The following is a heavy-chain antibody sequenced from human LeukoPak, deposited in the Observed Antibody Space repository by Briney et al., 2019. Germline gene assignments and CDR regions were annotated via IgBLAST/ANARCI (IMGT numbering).Heavy chain of an antibody. V-gene: IGHV3-30*02. Sequence: GGSLRLSCAASGFTFSSYGMHWVRQAPGKGLEWVSFIRYDGSNKYYADSVKGRFTISRDNSKNTLYLQMNSLRAEDTAVYYCAKDSNFLDAFDIWRQGTMVTVSS. J-gene: IGHJ3*02. CDR3: AKDSNFLDAFDI. D-gene: IGHD5-24*01. CDR2: IRYDGSNK. CDR1: GFTFSSYG.